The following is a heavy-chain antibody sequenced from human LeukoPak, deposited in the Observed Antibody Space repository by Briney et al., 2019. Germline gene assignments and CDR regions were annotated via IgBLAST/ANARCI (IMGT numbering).Heavy chain of an antibody. CDR3: AKDPTTYFYDSFDY. CDR1: GFTFSDYG. V-gene: IGHV3-30*18. D-gene: IGHD3-22*01. Sequence: GTSLRLSCAASGFTFSDYGMHWVRQAPGKGLEWVAVISYDGSNKYYADSVKGRFTISRDNSKNTLYLQMNSLRAEDTAVYYCAKDPTTYFYDSFDYWGQGSLVTVSS. CDR2: ISYDGSNK. J-gene: IGHJ4*02.